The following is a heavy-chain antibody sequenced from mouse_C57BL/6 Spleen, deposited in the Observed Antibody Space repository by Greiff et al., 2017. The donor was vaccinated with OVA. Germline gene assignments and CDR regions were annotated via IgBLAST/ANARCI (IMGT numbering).Heavy chain of an antibody. CDR3: ARRDYGSGNAMDY. CDR2: IDPSDSYT. Sequence: QVQLKQPGAELVMPGASVKLSCKASGYTFTSYWMHWVQQRPGQGLEWIGEIDPSDSYTNYHQKFKGKSTLTVDKSSSTAYMQLSSLTSEDSAVYYCARRDYGSGNAMDYWGQGTSVTVSS. D-gene: IGHD1-1*01. J-gene: IGHJ4*01. V-gene: IGHV1-69*01. CDR1: GYTFTSYW.